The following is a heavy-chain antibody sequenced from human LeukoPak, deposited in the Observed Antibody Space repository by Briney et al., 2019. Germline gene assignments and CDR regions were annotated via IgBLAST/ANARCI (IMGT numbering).Heavy chain of an antibody. V-gene: IGHV4-61*02. Sequence: SETLSLTCTVSGGSISSGSYYWSWVRQPAGKGLEWLGCIFTSGSTKYHPSRKSRVAISVATSKNQFALKLSSVTAADTAVYYCARVLSPPYYDFWSGYYPIMNYYYYYMDVWGKGTTVTVSS. CDR2: IFTSGST. D-gene: IGHD3-3*01. J-gene: IGHJ6*03. CDR3: ARVLSPPYYDFWSGYYPIMNYYYYYMDV. CDR1: GGSISSGSYY.